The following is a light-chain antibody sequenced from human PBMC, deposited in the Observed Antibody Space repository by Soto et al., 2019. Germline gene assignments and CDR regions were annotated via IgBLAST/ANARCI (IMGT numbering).Light chain of an antibody. J-gene: IGKJ4*01. Sequence: DIQMTQSPSSLSASVGDRVTITCQASQDISNYLNWYHQKPGKAPKLLIYDASNLETGVPSRFSGSGSGTDFTFTISSLQPEDIATYYCQQYDNLLPLTFGGGTKVEIK. CDR2: DAS. CDR1: QDISNY. CDR3: QQYDNLLPLT. V-gene: IGKV1-33*01.